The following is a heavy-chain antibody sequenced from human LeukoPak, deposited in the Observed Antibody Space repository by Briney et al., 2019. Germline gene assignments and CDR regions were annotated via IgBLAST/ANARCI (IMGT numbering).Heavy chain of an antibody. V-gene: IGHV1-18*01. D-gene: IGHD2-2*02. CDR1: GYTFTSYG. J-gene: IGHJ5*02. CDR3: ARAERIVVVPAAIMADWFDP. Sequence: ASVKVSCKASGYTFTSYGISWVRQAPGQGLEWMGWISAYNGNTNYAQKLQGRVTMTTDTSTSTAYMELSSLRSEDTAVYYCARAERIVVVPAAIMADWFDPWGQGTLVTVSS. CDR2: ISAYNGNT.